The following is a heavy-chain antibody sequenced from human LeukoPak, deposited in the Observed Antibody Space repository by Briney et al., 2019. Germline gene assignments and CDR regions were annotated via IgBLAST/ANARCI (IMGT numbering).Heavy chain of an antibody. D-gene: IGHD4-17*01. CDR2: INPNSGGT. Sequence: ASVKVSCKASGYTFTGYYMHWVRQAPGQGLEWMGRINPNSGGTNYAQKLQGRVTMTRDTSISTAYMELSRLRSDDTAVYYCAVSGDYGIYYFDYWGQGALVTVSS. CDR1: GYTFTGYY. V-gene: IGHV1-2*06. J-gene: IGHJ4*02. CDR3: AVSGDYGIYYFDY.